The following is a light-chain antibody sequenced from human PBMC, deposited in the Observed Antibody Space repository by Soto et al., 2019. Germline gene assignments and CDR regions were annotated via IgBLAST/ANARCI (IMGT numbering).Light chain of an antibody. CDR1: QSVTSNF. CDR2: GAS. CDR3: QQYGRSPLMYT. V-gene: IGKV3-20*01. Sequence: EIVLTQSPGTLSLSPGERATLSCRASQSVTSNFLAWYQQKPGQAPRLLIYGASTRSAGVPDRFSGSGSGTDFPLTITRLGPEDFAVYYCQQYGRSPLMYTFGQGTKLGVK. J-gene: IGKJ2*01.